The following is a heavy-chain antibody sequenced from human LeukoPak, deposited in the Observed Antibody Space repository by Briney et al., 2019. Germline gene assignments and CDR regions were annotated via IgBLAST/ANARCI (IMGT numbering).Heavy chain of an antibody. CDR2: ISTTSSYI. V-gene: IGHV3-21*01. CDR1: GFTFSSYN. D-gene: IGHD4-17*01. Sequence: PGGSLRLSCAASGFTFSSYNMNWVRQAPGKGLEWVSSISTTSSYIYYADSVKGRFTISRDNAKNSLYLQMNSLRAEDTAVYYCARLRGDYGDDYWGQGTLVTVSS. CDR3: ARLRGDYGDDY. J-gene: IGHJ4*02.